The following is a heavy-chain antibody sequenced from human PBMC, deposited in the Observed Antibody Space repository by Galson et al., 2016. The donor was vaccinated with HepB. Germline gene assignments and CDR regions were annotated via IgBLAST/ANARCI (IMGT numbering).Heavy chain of an antibody. Sequence: SETLSLTCTVFGGSISSTSYYWGWIRQPPGKGLEWIGTIDYSGSTSYRPSLKSRVTVSVDTSKNQFSLILTSVTAADTAVYYCVTVGEVLRLYSLDYWGQGTLVTVSS. J-gene: IGHJ4*02. CDR3: VTVGEVLRLYSLDY. CDR2: IDYSGST. V-gene: IGHV4-39*01. D-gene: IGHD3-3*01. CDR1: GGSISSTSYY.